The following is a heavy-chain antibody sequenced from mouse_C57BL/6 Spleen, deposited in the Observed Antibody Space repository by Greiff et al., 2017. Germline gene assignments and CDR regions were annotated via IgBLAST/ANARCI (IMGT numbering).Heavy chain of an antibody. Sequence: QVQLQQPGAELVLPGASVKLSCKASGYTFTNYWMHWVRQWPGQGLEWIGEIDPSDSYTNYNQKFTGKSTLTVDKSSSTAYMQLSSLTSEDSAVYYCARRSAYFDDWGQGTTLTVSS. J-gene: IGHJ2*01. CDR3: ARRSAYFDD. CDR1: GYTFTNYW. CDR2: IDPSDSYT. V-gene: IGHV1-69*01.